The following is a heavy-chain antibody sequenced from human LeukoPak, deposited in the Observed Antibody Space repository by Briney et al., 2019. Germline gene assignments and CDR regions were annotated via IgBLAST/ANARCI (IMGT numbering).Heavy chain of an antibody. J-gene: IGHJ4*02. CDR1: GFIFSSYT. V-gene: IGHV3-21*04. CDR2: ISSSSTYI. CDR3: ATWNWNVYYFNY. Sequence: GGSLRLSCVASGFIFSSYTMNWVRQTPGKGLEWVSSISSSSTYIYYADSVQGRFTISRDNSKNTLYLQMNSLRAEDAAVYYCATWNWNVYYFNYWGQGTLVTVSS. D-gene: IGHD1-1*01.